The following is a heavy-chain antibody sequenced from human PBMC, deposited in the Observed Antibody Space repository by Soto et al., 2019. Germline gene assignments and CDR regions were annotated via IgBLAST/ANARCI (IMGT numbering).Heavy chain of an antibody. J-gene: IGHJ6*02. CDR1: GFTFSSYA. V-gene: IGHV3-33*01. CDR2: IWYDGSNK. D-gene: IGHD7-27*01. Sequence: GGSLRLSCAASGFTFSSYAMHWVRQAPGKGLEWVAVIWYDGSNKYFADFVKGRFAISRDNSKNTVYLQLNSLRAEDTAVYYCARDQSNWDYYYYAMDVWGHGTTVTVSS. CDR3: ARDQSNWDYYYYAMDV.